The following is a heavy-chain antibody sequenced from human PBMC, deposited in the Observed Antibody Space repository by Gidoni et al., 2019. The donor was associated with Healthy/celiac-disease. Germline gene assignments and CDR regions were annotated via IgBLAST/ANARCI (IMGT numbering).Heavy chain of an antibody. J-gene: IGHJ1*01. D-gene: IGHD1-26*01. Sequence: QVQLVESGGGVVQPGRSLRLSCAASGFTFSSYGMHWVRQAPGKGLEWVAVISYDGSNKYYADSVKGRFTISRDNSKNTLYLQMNSLRAEDTAVYYCAKAAGWELQDEYFQHWGQGTLVTVSS. V-gene: IGHV3-30*18. CDR2: ISYDGSNK. CDR1: GFTFSSYG. CDR3: AKAAGWELQDEYFQH.